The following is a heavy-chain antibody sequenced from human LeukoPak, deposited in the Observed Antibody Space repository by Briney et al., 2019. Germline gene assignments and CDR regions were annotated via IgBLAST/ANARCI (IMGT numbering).Heavy chain of an antibody. V-gene: IGHV1-46*01. Sequence: ASVKVSCKASGYTFTSYYMHWVRQAPGQGLEWMGIINPSGGSTSYTQKFQGRGPMTRYTSTSTVYMELRSLRSEDTAVYFCARAVAGIEINWGQGTLVTVSS. D-gene: IGHD6-19*01. CDR2: INPSGGST. J-gene: IGHJ4*02. CDR1: GYTFTSYY. CDR3: ARAVAGIEIN.